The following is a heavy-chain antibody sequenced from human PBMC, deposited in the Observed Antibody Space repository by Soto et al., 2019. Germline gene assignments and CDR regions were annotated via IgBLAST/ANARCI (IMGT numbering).Heavy chain of an antibody. Sequence: SQTLSLTCAISGDSVSLDSAAWNWIRQSPSRGLEWLGRTYYRSKWYNDYAVSVNGRITINPDTSKNHFSLQLNSVTPEDTAVYYCVRSRVFIAVAGMATYYYYYGMDVWGQGTTVTVS. D-gene: IGHD6-19*01. J-gene: IGHJ6*02. CDR3: VRSRVFIAVAGMATYYYYYGMDV. CDR2: TYYRSKWYN. CDR1: GDSVSLDSAA. V-gene: IGHV6-1*01.